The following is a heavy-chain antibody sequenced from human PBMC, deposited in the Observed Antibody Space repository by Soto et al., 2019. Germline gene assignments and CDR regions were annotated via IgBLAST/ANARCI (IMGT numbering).Heavy chain of an antibody. V-gene: IGHV1-18*04. D-gene: IGHD3-16*02. CDR3: AISLLLSVWGSYRSSYYYGMDV. CDR1: GYTFTSYG. Sequence: QVQLVQSGAEVKKPGASVKVSCKASGYTFTSYGISWVRQAPGQGLEWMGWISAYNGNTNYARKLQGRVTMTTDTSTSTAYMELRSLRSDDTAVYYCAISLLLSVWGSYRSSYYYGMDVWGQGTTVTVSS. CDR2: ISAYNGNT. J-gene: IGHJ6*02.